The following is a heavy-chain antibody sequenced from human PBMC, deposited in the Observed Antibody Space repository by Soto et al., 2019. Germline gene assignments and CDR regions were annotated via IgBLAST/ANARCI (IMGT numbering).Heavy chain of an antibody. Sequence: GGSLRLSCAASGFTSSNAWMSWVRQAPGKGLEWVGRIKSKTDGGTTDYAAPVKGRFTISRDDSKNTLYLQMNSLKTEDTAVYYCTHRIAVAPAGAFDIWGQGTMVTVSS. V-gene: IGHV3-15*01. J-gene: IGHJ3*02. CDR3: THRIAVAPAGAFDI. D-gene: IGHD6-19*01. CDR1: GFTSSNAW. CDR2: IKSKTDGGTT.